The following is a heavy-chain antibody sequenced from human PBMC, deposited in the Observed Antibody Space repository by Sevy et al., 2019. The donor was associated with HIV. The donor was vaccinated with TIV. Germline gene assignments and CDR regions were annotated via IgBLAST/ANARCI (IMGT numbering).Heavy chain of an antibody. D-gene: IGHD6-13*01. CDR2: TRNKADSYTT. J-gene: IGHJ4*02. Sequence: GGSLRLSCAASGFTFSDHYMEWVRQAPGKGLEWVGRTRNKADSYTTEDAGSVKGRFTISRDDSKNSLYLQMNSLKTEDTAVYYCATHAGIAAAGRVFDYWGQGSLVTVSS. CDR3: ATHAGIAAAGRVFDY. CDR1: GFTFSDHY. V-gene: IGHV3-72*01.